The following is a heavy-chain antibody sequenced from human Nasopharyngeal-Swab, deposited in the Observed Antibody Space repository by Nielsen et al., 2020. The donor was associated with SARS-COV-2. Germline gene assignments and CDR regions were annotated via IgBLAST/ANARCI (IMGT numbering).Heavy chain of an antibody. V-gene: IGHV3-30*04. D-gene: IGHD5-18*01. CDR3: VRDGALIQLWLLPHALDI. J-gene: IGHJ3*02. Sequence: GGSLRLSCAASKFTFSSYVMHWVRQAPGKGLEWVAVISNDGSEKYYAESVKGRFTISRDNANNSLYLQMNSLRADDTAVYYCVRDGALIQLWLLPHALDIWGQGTLVTVSS. CDR1: KFTFSSYV. CDR2: ISNDGSEK.